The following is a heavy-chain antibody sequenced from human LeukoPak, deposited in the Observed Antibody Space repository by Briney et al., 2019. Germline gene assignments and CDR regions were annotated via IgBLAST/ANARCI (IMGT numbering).Heavy chain of an antibody. CDR3: ARAPYCSSTSCYYRDWFDP. J-gene: IGHJ5*02. D-gene: IGHD2-2*01. Sequence: PSQTLSLTCTVSGGSISSGSYYWSWIRQPAGGGLEWIGRIYTSGSTNYNPSLKSRVTISVDTSKNQFSLKLSSVTAADTAVYYCARAPYCSSTSCYYRDWFDPWGQGTLVTVSS. CDR2: IYTSGST. V-gene: IGHV4-61*02. CDR1: GGSISSGSYY.